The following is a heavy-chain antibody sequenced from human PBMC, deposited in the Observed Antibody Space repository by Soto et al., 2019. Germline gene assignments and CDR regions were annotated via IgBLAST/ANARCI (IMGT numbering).Heavy chain of an antibody. Sequence: EVQLVESGGGLVQPGGSLRLSCAASGFTVSSKYMTWVRQAPGTGLEWVSLIQSGGTTYYADSVKGRFTISRDTSENTLHLQMDSLRVEDTAVYYCARDDVLCDGGRCYGIPLDVWGKVTTVTVSS. CDR3: ARDDVLCDGGRCYGIPLDV. D-gene: IGHD2-15*01. CDR1: GFTVSSKY. V-gene: IGHV3-66*01. J-gene: IGHJ6*04. CDR2: IQSGGTT.